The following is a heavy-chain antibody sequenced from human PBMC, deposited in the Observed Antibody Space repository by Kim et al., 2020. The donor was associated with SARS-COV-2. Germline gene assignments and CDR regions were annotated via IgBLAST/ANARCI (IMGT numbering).Heavy chain of an antibody. Sequence: GGSLRLSCAASGFSFSDYYMDWVRQAPGKGLEWVGRIRNKVTGYTTDYAASVKGRFTISRDDSYNSEYLQMNSLKNEDTAVYYCSRGSSAGSEFDYWGQGTLVTVSS. CDR1: GFSFSDYY. CDR2: IRNKVTGYTT. D-gene: IGHD6-25*01. CDR3: SRGSSAGSEFDY. J-gene: IGHJ4*02. V-gene: IGHV3-72*01.